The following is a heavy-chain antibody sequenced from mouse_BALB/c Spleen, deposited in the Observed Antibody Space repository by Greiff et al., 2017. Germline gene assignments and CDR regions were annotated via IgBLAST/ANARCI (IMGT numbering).Heavy chain of an antibody. D-gene: IGHD2-4*01. CDR3: ARGGITTVWYFDV. CDR2: ISSGGST. J-gene: IGHJ1*01. Sequence: EVQRVESGGGLVKPGGSLKLSCAASGFTFSSYAMSWVRQTPEKRLEWVASISSGGSTYYPDSVKGRFTISRDNARNILYLQMSSLRSEDTAMYYCARGGITTVWYFDVWGAGTTVTVSS. V-gene: IGHV5-6-5*01. CDR1: GFTFSSYA.